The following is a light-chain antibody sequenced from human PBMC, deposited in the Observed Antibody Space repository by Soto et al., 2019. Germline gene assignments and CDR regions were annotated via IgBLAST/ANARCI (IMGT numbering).Light chain of an antibody. Sequence: EIVMTQSPATLSVSPGERATLSCRASQIVSSNLAWYQQKPGQAPRLLIYGASTRDTGIPARFSGSGSGAEFTLTISSLQSEDFAVYYCQQYNNWPYTFGQGTKLEIK. V-gene: IGKV3-15*01. J-gene: IGKJ2*01. CDR3: QQYNNWPYT. CDR2: GAS. CDR1: QIVSSN.